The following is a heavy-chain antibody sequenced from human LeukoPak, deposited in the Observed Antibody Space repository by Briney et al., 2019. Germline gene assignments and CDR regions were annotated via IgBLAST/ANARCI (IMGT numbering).Heavy chain of an antibody. CDR3: AKDRTMVTPEFFDY. CDR1: GFTFSSYA. J-gene: IGHJ4*02. D-gene: IGHD4-23*01. V-gene: IGHV3-23*01. Sequence: GSLRLSCAASGFTFSSYAMSWVRQAPGKGLEWVSSISGRGGSTYYADSVKGRFTISRDNSKNTLYLQMNSLRAEDTAVYYCAKDRTMVTPEFFDYWGQGTLVTVSS. CDR2: ISGRGGST.